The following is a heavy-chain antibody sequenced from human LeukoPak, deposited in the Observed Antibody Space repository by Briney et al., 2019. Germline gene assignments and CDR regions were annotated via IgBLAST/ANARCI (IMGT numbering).Heavy chain of an antibody. V-gene: IGHV4-59*01. CDR3: ARSESGGDFWSGYSYYFDY. CDR2: NHYSGST. D-gene: IGHD3-3*01. CDR1: GDSLSSYY. J-gene: IGHJ4*02. Sequence: PSETLSLTCTVSGDSLSSYYWSWIRQPPGKGLEWVGSNHYSGSTNYNPSLKSRVTILVDTSKNQFSLKLSSMTAADTAVYYCARSESGGDFWSGYSYYFDYWGQGTLVTVSS.